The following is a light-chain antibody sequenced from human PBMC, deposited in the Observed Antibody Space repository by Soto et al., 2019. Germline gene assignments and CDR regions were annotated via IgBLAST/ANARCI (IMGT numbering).Light chain of an antibody. V-gene: IGLV2-23*02. CDR2: EVT. CDR3: SSFASAMTWV. J-gene: IGLJ3*02. Sequence: QSALTQPASVSGSPGQSITISCTGSGRDVGNYNLVSWYQKHPDKAPKLIIYEVTKRPSGVSDRFSGSKSGNTASLTISGLQAEDEADYYCSSFASAMTWVFGGGTKVTVL. CDR1: GRDVGNYNL.